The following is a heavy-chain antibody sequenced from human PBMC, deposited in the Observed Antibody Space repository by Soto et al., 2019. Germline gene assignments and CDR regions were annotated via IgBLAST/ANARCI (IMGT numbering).Heavy chain of an antibody. J-gene: IGHJ4*02. CDR2: ISGSGSST. V-gene: IGHV3-23*01. CDR3: AKNGGSSSTWSGPFAS. D-gene: IGHD6-13*01. CDR1: GFTFSNYG. Sequence: EVQLLDSGGGLVRPGTSLRLSCAASGFTFSNYGMSWVRQAPGKGLEWVPAISGSGSSTYYADSVKGRFTISRDNSRNTRSLQTDSLRVEDTAIYYCAKNGGSSSTWSGPFASWGQGTLVTVSS.